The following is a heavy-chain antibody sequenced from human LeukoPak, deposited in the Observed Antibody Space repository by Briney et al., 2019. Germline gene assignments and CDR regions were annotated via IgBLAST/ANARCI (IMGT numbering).Heavy chain of an antibody. D-gene: IGHD5-12*01. CDR1: GGTFSSYA. CDR2: IIPVFGIA. Sequence: GASVKVSCKTSGGTFSSYAISWVRQAPGQGLEWMGRIIPVFGIANYAQKFQGRVTITADKSTSTAYMELGSLRSEDTAVYYCARGYDYADYWGQGTLVTVSS. V-gene: IGHV1-69*04. J-gene: IGHJ4*02. CDR3: ARGYDYADY.